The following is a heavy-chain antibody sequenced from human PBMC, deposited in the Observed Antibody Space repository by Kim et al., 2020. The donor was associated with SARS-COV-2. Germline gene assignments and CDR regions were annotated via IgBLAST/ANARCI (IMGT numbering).Heavy chain of an antibody. V-gene: IGHV1-69*13. J-gene: IGHJ4*02. CDR2: IIPIFGTA. CDR1: GGTFSSYA. CDR3: ARGLGRTVEGGYYFDY. D-gene: IGHD3-16*01. Sequence: SVKVSCKASGGTFSSYAISWVRQAPGQGLEWMGGIIPIFGTANYAQKFQGRVTITADESTSTAYMELSSLRSEDTAVYYCARGLGRTVEGGYYFDYWGQGTLVTVSS.